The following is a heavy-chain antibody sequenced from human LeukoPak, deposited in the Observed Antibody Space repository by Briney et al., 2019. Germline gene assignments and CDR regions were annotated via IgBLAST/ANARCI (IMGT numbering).Heavy chain of an antibody. CDR1: GYTFTSYG. CDR2: ISAYNGNT. Sequence: ASVNVSCKASGYTFTSYGISWVRQAPGQGLEWMGWISAYNGNTNYAQKLQGRVTMTTDTSTSTAYMELRSLRSDDTAVYYCAREMPAYYYGSGSYLHDAFDIWGQGTMVTVSS. D-gene: IGHD3-10*01. V-gene: IGHV1-18*01. CDR3: AREMPAYYYGSGSYLHDAFDI. J-gene: IGHJ3*02.